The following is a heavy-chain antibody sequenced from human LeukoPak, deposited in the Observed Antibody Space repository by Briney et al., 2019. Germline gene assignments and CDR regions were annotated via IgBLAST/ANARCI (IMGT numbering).Heavy chain of an antibody. CDR2: INPSGGST. J-gene: IGHJ4*02. D-gene: IGHD2-15*01. Sequence: ASVKVSCKASGYTFTSYYMHWVRQAPGQGLEWMGIINPSGGSTSYAQKLQGRVTMTTDTSTSTAYMELRSLRSDDTAVYYCARESCTGGTCYFDDYWGQGTLVTVSS. V-gene: IGHV1-46*01. CDR1: GYTFTSYY. CDR3: ARESCTGGTCYFDDY.